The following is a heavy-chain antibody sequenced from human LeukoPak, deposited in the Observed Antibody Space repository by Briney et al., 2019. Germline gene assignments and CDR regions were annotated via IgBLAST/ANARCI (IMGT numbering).Heavy chain of an antibody. D-gene: IGHD3-22*01. J-gene: IGHJ4*02. CDR2: ISGSGGST. V-gene: IGHV3-23*01. CDR3: AKFSPPYYYDNSGYSFDY. Sequence: GGSLRFSCAASGFIFSSYAMSWVRQAPGKRLELVSVISGSGGSTYYADSVKGRFTISRDNSKNTLYLQMNSLRAEDTAVYSCAKFSPPYYYDNSGYSFDYWGQGTLVTVSS. CDR1: GFIFSSYA.